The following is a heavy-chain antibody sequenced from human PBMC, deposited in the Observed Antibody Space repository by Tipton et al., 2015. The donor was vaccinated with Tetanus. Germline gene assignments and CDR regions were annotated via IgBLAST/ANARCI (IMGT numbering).Heavy chain of an antibody. CDR1: GDRLSSDIAA. V-gene: IGHV6-1*01. Sequence: GLVKPSQTLSVTCVISGDRLSSDIAAWYWIRQSPSRGLEWLGRTYYRSKWSNDYAVSVKSRVTITSDTSKNQFSLQLGSVTPEDTAVYDCARGYAGGAWDVWGQGNLVTVSS. J-gene: IGHJ4*02. CDR2: TYYRSKWSN. D-gene: IGHD2-2*01. CDR3: ARGYAGGAWDV.